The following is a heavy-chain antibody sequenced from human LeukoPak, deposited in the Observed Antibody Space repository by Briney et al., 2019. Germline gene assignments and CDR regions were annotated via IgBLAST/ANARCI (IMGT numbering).Heavy chain of an antibody. J-gene: IGHJ4*02. D-gene: IGHD3-9*01. Sequence: PGGSLRLSCAASGFTFSSYAMSWVRQAPGKGLEWVSVISGSGSSTYYADYMKGRFTISRDNSKNTLYLQMNSLRAEDTAVYYCVKGSGFLGGYYFDYWGQGTLVTVSS. CDR1: GFTFSSYA. CDR3: VKGSGFLGGYYFDY. CDR2: ISGSGSST. V-gene: IGHV3-23*01.